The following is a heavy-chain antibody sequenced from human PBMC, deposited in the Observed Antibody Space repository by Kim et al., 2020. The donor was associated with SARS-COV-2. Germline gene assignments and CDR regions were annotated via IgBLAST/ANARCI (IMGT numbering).Heavy chain of an antibody. CDR1: GFTFGDYA. CDR3: AKFQRYYGSGNAIDY. J-gene: IGHJ4*02. D-gene: IGHD3-10*01. V-gene: IGHV3-9*01. CDR2: ISWNSGSV. Sequence: GGSLRLSCAASGFTFGDYAMHWVRQAPGKGLEWVSGISWNSGSVGYADSVKGRFTISRDNAKNSLYLQMNSLRAEDTALYYCAKFQRYYGSGNAIDYWGQGTLVTVSS.